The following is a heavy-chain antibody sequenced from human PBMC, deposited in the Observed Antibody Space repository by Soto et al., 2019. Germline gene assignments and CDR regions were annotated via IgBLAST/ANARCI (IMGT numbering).Heavy chain of an antibody. J-gene: IGHJ4*02. Sequence: QVQLVQSGAEVKKPGSSVKGSCKASGGTFSSYTISWVRQAPGQGLEWMGRIIPILGIANYAQKFQGRVTITADKSTSTAYRELSSLRSEDTAVYYCARLYCSSTSCPFDYWGQGTLVTVSS. V-gene: IGHV1-69*02. CDR1: GGTFSSYT. CDR2: IIPILGIA. CDR3: ARLYCSSTSCPFDY. D-gene: IGHD2-2*01.